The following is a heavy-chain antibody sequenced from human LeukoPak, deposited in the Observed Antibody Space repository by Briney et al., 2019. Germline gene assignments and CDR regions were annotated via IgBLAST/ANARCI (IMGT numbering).Heavy chain of an antibody. CDR1: GFTFSSYA. V-gene: IGHV3-30-3*01. Sequence: GGSLRLSCAASGFTFSSYAMHWVRQAPGKGLGWVAVISYDGSNKYYADSVKGRFTISRDNSKNTLYLQMNSLRAEDTAVYYCARDRRYYDSSGYYDYFDYWGQGTLVTVSS. CDR3: ARDRRYYDSSGYYDYFDY. D-gene: IGHD3-22*01. J-gene: IGHJ4*02. CDR2: ISYDGSNK.